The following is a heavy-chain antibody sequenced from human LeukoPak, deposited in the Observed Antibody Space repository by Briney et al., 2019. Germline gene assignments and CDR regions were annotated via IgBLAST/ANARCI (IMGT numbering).Heavy chain of an antibody. CDR3: AREFRVPYSSGWYGY. J-gene: IGHJ4*02. V-gene: IGHV1-2*02. Sequence: ASVKVSCKASGYTFTGYYMHWVRQAPGQGLEWMGWINPNSGGTNYAQKFQGRVTMTRDTSISTAYTELSRLRSDDTAVYYCAREFRVPYSSGWYGYWGQGTLVTVSS. CDR1: GYTFTGYY. CDR2: INPNSGGT. D-gene: IGHD6-19*01.